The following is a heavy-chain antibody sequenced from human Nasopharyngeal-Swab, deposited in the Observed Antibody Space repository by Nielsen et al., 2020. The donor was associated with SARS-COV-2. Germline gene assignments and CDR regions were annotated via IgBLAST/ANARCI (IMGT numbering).Heavy chain of an antibody. Sequence: SVTVSCQASGFSITYRFLHWMRQAPGQALEWMGWITPFNGNAKYAQKFQGRVSITRDGSRTTASLELSSLRPDDTAMYFCASGQCINGVCNPTDGLDVWGQGTSVTVS. CDR1: GFSITYRF. V-gene: IGHV1-45*02. CDR2: ITPFNGNA. CDR3: ASGQCINGVCNPTDGLDV. D-gene: IGHD2-8*01. J-gene: IGHJ6*02.